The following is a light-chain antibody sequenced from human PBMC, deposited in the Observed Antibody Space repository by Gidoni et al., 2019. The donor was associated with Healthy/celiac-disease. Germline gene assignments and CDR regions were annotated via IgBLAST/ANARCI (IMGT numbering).Light chain of an antibody. CDR2: EVS. J-gene: IGLJ1*01. CDR1: SRDVGGYNY. V-gene: IGLV2-14*01. Sequence: HSALTQPASVSGSPGQSITISCTGTSRDVGGYNYVSWYQQHPGKAPKLMIYEVSNRPSGVSNRFSGSKSGNTASLTISGLQAEDEADYYCSSYTSSSTLVVFGTGTKVTVL. CDR3: SSYTSSSTLVV.